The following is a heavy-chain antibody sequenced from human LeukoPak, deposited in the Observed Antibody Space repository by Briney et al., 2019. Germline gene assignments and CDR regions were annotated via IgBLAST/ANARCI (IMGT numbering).Heavy chain of an antibody. D-gene: IGHD2-8*01. J-gene: IGHJ4*02. CDR1: GFTFSSYA. V-gene: IGHV3-30*04. CDR3: AAQPCINGICYLDY. CDR2: ISYHARDQ. Sequence: GGSLRLSCAASGFTFSSYAMHWVRQAPGKGLEWVTAISYHARDQFYADSVKGRFTVSRDNSRNTLYLQMNSLRAEDSAVYYCAAQPCINGICYLDYWGQGTLVTVSS.